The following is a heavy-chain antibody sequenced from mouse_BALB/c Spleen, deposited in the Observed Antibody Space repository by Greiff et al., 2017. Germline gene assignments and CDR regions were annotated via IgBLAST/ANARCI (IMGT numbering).Heavy chain of an antibody. CDR1: GFTFSSYA. D-gene: IGHD2-4*01. CDR2: ISSGGST. V-gene: IGHV5-6-5*01. J-gene: IGHJ3*01. Sequence: EVQGVESGGGLVKPGGSLKLSCAASGFTFSSYAMSWVRQTPEKRLEWVASISSGGSTYYPDSVKGRFTISRDNARNILYLQMSSLRSEDTAMYYCARGGGYDYDFPYWGQGTLVTVSA. CDR3: ARGGGYDYDFPY.